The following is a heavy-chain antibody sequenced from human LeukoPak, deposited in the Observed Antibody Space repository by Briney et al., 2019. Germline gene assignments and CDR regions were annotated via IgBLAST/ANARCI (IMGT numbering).Heavy chain of an antibody. Sequence: GGSLRLSCAASGFTVSSNYMSWVRQAPGKGLEWVSVIYSGGSTYYADSVKGRFTISRDNAKHSLYLQMNSLRADDTAVYYCARCSGGSYYHSDDYWGQGTLVTVSS. D-gene: IGHD2-15*01. CDR2: IYSGGST. V-gene: IGHV3-53*01. J-gene: IGHJ4*02. CDR1: GFTVSSNY. CDR3: ARCSGGSYYHSDDY.